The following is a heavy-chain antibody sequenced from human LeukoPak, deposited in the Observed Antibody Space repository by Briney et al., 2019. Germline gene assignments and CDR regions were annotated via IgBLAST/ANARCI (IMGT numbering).Heavy chain of an antibody. CDR2: ISEGVGNT. J-gene: IGHJ4*02. CDR3: AKREKGTTGRLFDY. V-gene: IGHV3-23*01. D-gene: IGHD4-17*01. Sequence: PGGSLRLSCAASGLTFTNYAMTWVRQAPGKGLEWVSGISEGVGNTYYADSVKGRFTISRDHSKNTLYLQMNSLRAEDTALYYCAKREKGTTGRLFDYWGQGTLATVSS. CDR1: GLTFTNYA.